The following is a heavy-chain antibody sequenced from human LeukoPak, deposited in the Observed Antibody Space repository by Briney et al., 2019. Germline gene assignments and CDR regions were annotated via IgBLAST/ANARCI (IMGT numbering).Heavy chain of an antibody. CDR1: GGSISGGDYY. D-gene: IGHD6-6*01. Sequence: TLSLTCTVSGGSISGGDYYWSWIRQPAGKGLEWIGRIYTSGSTNYNPSLKSRVTMSVDTSKNQFSLKLSSVTAADTAVYYCAREYGYSSSSIFYYYYYYMDVWGKGTTVTVSS. CDR2: IYTSGST. CDR3: AREYGYSSSSIFYYYYYYMDV. V-gene: IGHV4-61*02. J-gene: IGHJ6*03.